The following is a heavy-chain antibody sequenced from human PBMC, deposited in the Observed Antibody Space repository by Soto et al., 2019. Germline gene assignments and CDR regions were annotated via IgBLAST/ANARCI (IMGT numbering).Heavy chain of an antibody. V-gene: IGHV1-18*01. J-gene: IGHJ5*02. CDR1: GYTFTSYG. Sequence: GASVKVSCKASGYTFTSYGISWVRQAPGQGLEWMGWISAYNGNTNYAQKLQGRVTMTTDTSTSTAYMELRSLRSDDTAVYYCARDILTGYWIPIPGWFDPWGQGTLVTVSS. D-gene: IGHD3-9*01. CDR2: ISAYNGNT. CDR3: ARDILTGYWIPIPGWFDP.